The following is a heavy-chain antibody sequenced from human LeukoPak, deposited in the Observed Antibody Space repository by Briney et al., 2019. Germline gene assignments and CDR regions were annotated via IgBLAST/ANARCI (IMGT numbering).Heavy chain of an antibody. J-gene: IGHJ5*02. CDR2: IYKIGST. CDR3: ARRSIAAPFNWFDP. D-gene: IGHD6-6*01. Sequence: PSETLSLTCTASGGSIGDYYWSWIRQPPGKGLEWIGYIYKIGSTNYNPSLKSRVTISVDTSKNQFSLKLSSVTAADTAVYYCARRSIAAPFNWFDPWGQGTLVTVSS. CDR1: GGSIGDYY. V-gene: IGHV4-59*08.